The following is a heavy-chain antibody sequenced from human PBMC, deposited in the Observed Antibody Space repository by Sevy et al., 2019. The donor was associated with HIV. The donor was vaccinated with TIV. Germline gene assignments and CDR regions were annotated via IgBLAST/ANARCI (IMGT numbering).Heavy chain of an antibody. CDR1: GFTFSNSW. D-gene: IGHD3-10*01. J-gene: IGHJ4*02. Sequence: GGSLRLSCVASGFTFSNSWMTWVRQAPGKGLGWVANIKEDGSEIYYVDSVKGRFTISRDNARNSLYLQMNSLRAEDTAVYYCLVSFDYWGQGTLVTVSS. CDR2: IKEDGSEI. V-gene: IGHV3-7*01. CDR3: LVSFDY.